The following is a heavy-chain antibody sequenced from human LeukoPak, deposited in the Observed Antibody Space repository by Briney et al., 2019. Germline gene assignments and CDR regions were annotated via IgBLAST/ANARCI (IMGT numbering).Heavy chain of an antibody. Sequence: GGGLRLSCAASGFTFSSDAMNWVRQAPGEGLEWVSGISGSGGSTYFADSVKSRFTISRDNSKNTLYLQMNSLRAEDTAVYYCAKDPRTWFGELLSPFYFDCWGPGTLVTVSS. CDR2: ISGSGGST. CDR3: AKDPRTWFGELLSPFYFDC. CDR1: GFTFSSDA. V-gene: IGHV3-23*01. D-gene: IGHD3-10*01. J-gene: IGHJ4*02.